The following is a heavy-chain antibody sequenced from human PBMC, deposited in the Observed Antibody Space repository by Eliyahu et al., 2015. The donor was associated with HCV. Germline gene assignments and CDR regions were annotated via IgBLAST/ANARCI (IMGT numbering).Heavy chain of an antibody. CDR3: ARGKRPPLGGPGRAAAGTPPGDYYGMDV. CDR1: GGSFSGYY. CDR2: INXSGST. V-gene: IGHV4-34*01. D-gene: IGHD6-13*01. Sequence: QVQLQQWGAGLLKPSETLSLPCAVYGGSFSGYYXSXXRQPXGXGLEWIGEINXSGSTNYNPSLKSRVTISVDTSKNQFSLKLNSVPAADTAVYYCARGKRPPLGGPGRAAAGTPPGDYYGMDVWGQGTTVTVSS. J-gene: IGHJ6*02.